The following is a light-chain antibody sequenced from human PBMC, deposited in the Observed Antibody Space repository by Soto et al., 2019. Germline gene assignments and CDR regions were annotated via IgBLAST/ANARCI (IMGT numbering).Light chain of an antibody. Sequence: EIVLTQSPGTLSLSPGERATLSCRASQSVNSNYLAWYQQKPGQGPRLLMYGASSSATGIPDRFSDSGSGTDFTLTISRLEPEDFAVDYCQQYDSSPRTFGQGTKVEIK. CDR1: QSVNSNY. J-gene: IGKJ1*01. CDR2: GAS. V-gene: IGKV3-20*01. CDR3: QQYDSSPRT.